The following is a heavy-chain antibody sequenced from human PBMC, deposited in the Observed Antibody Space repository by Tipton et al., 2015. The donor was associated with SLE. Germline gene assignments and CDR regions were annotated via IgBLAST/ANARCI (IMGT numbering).Heavy chain of an antibody. CDR3: ARVYANWNFRSRDAFDI. J-gene: IGHJ3*02. CDR1: GGSISNLY. V-gene: IGHV4-59*11. CDR2: VYYGGST. D-gene: IGHD1-1*01. Sequence: TLSLTCNVSGGSISNLYWSWIRQPPGKPLEWIGYVYYGGSTKYNPSLKSRVTISVDTSKNQFSLKLSSVTATDTAVYYCARVYANWNFRSRDAFDIWGQGAMVTVSS.